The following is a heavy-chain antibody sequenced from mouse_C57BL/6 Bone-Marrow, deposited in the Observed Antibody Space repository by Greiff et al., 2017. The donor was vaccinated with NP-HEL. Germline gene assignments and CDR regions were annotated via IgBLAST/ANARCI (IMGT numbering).Heavy chain of an antibody. J-gene: IGHJ2*01. CDR3: ARRHYGSRGYFDY. Sequence: VQLQQSGGDLVKPGGSLKLSCAASGFTFSSYGMSWVRQTPDKRLEWVATISSGGSYTYYPDSVKGRFTISRDNAKNTLYLQMSSLKSEDTAMYYCARRHYGSRGYFDYWGQGTTLTVSS. CDR1: GFTFSSYG. V-gene: IGHV5-6*01. D-gene: IGHD1-1*01. CDR2: ISSGGSYT.